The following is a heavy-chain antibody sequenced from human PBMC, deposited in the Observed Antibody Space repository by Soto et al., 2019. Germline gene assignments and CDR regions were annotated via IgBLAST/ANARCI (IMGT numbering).Heavy chain of an antibody. CDR3: AKERNSCYSSGSDS. J-gene: IGHJ4*02. CDR1: GFTFSSCA. Sequence: EVQLLESGGGLVQAGGSLRVSCAASGFTFSSCAMGWVRQAPGKGLEWVSSISVNGGSTYYADSVKGRFTISRDNSKNILYLHRFSLRSEDTAVYYFAKERNSCYSSGSDSWCQGTLVTVSS. V-gene: IGHV3-23*01. D-gene: IGHD2-15*01. CDR2: ISVNGGST.